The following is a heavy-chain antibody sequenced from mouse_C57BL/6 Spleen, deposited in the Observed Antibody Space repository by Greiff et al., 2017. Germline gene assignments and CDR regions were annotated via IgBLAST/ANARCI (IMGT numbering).Heavy chain of an antibody. CDR3: ASGGQGYFDY. CDR1: GYTFTSYW. D-gene: IGHD3-3*01. Sequence: QVQLQQSGAELVRPGSSVKLSCKASGYTFTSYWMDWVKQRPGQGLEWIGNIYPSDSVTHYNQKFKYKATLTVDKSSSTAYMQLSSRTSEDSAVYYCASGGQGYFDYWGQGTTLSVAS. J-gene: IGHJ2*01. V-gene: IGHV1-61*01. CDR2: IYPSDSVT.